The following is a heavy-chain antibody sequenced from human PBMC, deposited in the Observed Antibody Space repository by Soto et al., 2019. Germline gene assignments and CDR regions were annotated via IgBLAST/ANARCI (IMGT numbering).Heavy chain of an antibody. J-gene: IGHJ6*02. D-gene: IGHD6-13*01. CDR1: GYSFTSYW. CDR3: ARTAAAGKYSSGMDV. V-gene: IGHV5-51*01. Sequence: GESLKISCKGSGYSFTSYWIGWVRQMPGKGLECMGIIYPGDSDTRYSPSFQGQVTISADKSISTAYLQWSSLKASDTAMYYCARTAAAGKYSSGMDVWGQGTTVTVSS. CDR2: IYPGDSDT.